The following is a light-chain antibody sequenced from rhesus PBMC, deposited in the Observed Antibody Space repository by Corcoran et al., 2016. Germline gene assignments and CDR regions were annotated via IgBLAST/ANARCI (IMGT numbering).Light chain of an antibody. CDR2: EAS. Sequence: DIQMTQSPSPLSASVGDRVTITCRASENVNNYLNWYQQKPGKAPKLLIYEASTLQTGVPSRFSGSGSGTDYTFTISSLPPEDVATYYCQHGYSTPLTFGGGTKV. J-gene: IGKJ4*01. CDR1: ENVNNY. V-gene: IGKV1-74*01. CDR3: QHGYSTPLT.